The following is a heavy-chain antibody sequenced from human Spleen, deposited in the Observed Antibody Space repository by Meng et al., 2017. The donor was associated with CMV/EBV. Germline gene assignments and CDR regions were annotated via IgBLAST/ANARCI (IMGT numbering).Heavy chain of an antibody. J-gene: IGHJ6*02. V-gene: IGHV3-23*03. CDR2: IYRGGSIT. Sequence: GGSLRLSCAASGFTISSDAMSWVRQAQGKGLEWVSVIYRGGSITYYAGALKGRFTFARDNSTNTLYLQMNSLRDEDTAVYYCAKVQKEGGYYEILTGYYSGYYYGMDVWGQGTTVTVSS. CDR3: AKVQKEGGYYEILTGYYSGYYYGMDV. CDR1: GFTISSDA. D-gene: IGHD3-9*01.